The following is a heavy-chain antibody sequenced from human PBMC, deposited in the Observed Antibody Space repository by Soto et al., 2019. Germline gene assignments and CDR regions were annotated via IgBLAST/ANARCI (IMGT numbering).Heavy chain of an antibody. CDR2: MWDDGSNK. CDR3: ARAVSETYRLYGMDV. CDR1: RFTLSSYG. D-gene: IGHD1-1*01. V-gene: IGHV3-33*01. Sequence: QVQLVESGGGVVQPGRSLRLSCAASRFTLSSYGMHWVRQAPGKGLEWVAVMWDDGSNKDYADSVKGRFTISRDNSKNTLYLQMHSLRAEDTGVYYCARAVSETYRLYGMDVWGQGTTVTVSS. J-gene: IGHJ6*01.